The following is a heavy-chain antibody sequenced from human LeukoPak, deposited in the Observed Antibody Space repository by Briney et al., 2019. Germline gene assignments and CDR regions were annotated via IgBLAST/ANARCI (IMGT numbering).Heavy chain of an antibody. J-gene: IGHJ4*02. CDR3: ARGGGLGAYYFDY. D-gene: IGHD3-16*01. Sequence: PSQTLSLTCTVSGGSISSGDYYWSWIRQPPGKGLEWIGYIYYSGSTYCNPSLKSRVTISVDTSKNQFSLKLSSVTAADTAVYYCARGGGLGAYYFDYWGQGTLVTVSS. V-gene: IGHV4-30-4*08. CDR2: IYYSGST. CDR1: GGSISSGDYY.